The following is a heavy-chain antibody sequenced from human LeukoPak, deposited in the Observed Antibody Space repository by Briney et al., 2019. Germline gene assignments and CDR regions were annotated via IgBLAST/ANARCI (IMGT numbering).Heavy chain of an antibody. J-gene: IGHJ3*02. CDR3: ARLGGSSWYWGAFDI. V-gene: IGHV5-51*01. D-gene: IGHD6-13*01. CDR2: IYPGDSDT. Sequence: GESLKISCKGSGYSFTSYWIGWVRQMPGKGLEWMGIIYPGDSDTRYSPSFQGQVTISADKSISTAYLQWSSLKASDTAMYYCARLGGSSWYWGAFDIWGQGTMVTVSS. CDR1: GYSFTSYW.